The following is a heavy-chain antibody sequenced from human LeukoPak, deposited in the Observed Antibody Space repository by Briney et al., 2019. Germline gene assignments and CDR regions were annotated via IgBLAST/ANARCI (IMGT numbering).Heavy chain of an antibody. Sequence: KPSETLSLTCAVYGGSFSGSNGSWIRQPPGKGLEWIGEIYNSGSTIYNPSLKSRVTISVDTSKNQFSLNLISVTAADTAVYYCVRAYDYWGQGTLVTVSS. J-gene: IGHJ4*02. V-gene: IGHV4-34*01. CDR1: GGSFSGSN. CDR3: VRAYDY. CDR2: IYNSGST.